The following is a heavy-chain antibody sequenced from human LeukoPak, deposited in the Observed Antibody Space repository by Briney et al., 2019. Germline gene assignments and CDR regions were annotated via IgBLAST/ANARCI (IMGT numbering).Heavy chain of an antibody. CDR1: GYTFTSYD. Sequence: ASVKVSCKASGYTFTSYDINWVRQATGQGLAWMGWMNPNSGNTGYAQKFQGRVTMTRNTSISTAYMELSSLRSEDTAVYYCARGLLGIGPLTFGGVIPSWGQGTLVTVSS. J-gene: IGHJ5*02. CDR3: ARGLLGIGPLTFGGVIPS. D-gene: IGHD3-16*01. CDR2: MNPNSGNT. V-gene: IGHV1-8*01.